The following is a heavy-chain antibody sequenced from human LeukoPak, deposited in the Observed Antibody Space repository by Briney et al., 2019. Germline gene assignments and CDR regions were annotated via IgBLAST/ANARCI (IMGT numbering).Heavy chain of an antibody. Sequence: GGSLRLSCAASGFIFSDYAMSWVRQAPGKGLEWVSVISGSGGSTYYADSVKGRFTISRDNSKNTLYLQMSSLRAEDTAVYYCAKENVVVAAAVPDYWGQGTLVTVS. V-gene: IGHV3-23*01. D-gene: IGHD2-15*01. CDR3: AKENVVVAAAVPDY. J-gene: IGHJ4*02. CDR1: GFIFSDYA. CDR2: ISGSGGST.